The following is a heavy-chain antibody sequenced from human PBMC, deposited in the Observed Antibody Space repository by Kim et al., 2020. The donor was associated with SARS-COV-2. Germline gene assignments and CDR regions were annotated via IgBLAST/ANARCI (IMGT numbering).Heavy chain of an antibody. Sequence: SETLSLTCTVSGGSISSSSYYWGWIRQPPGKGLEWIGSIYYSGSTYYNPSLKSRVTISVDTSKNQFSLKLSSVTAADTAVYYCARLWVASSSWYRFDYWGQGTLVTVSS. J-gene: IGHJ4*02. CDR3: ARLWVASSSWYRFDY. V-gene: IGHV4-39*01. CDR2: IYYSGST. D-gene: IGHD6-13*01. CDR1: GGSISSSSYY.